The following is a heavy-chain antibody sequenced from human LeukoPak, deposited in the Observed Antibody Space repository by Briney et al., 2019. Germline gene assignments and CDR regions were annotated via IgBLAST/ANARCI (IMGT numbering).Heavy chain of an antibody. CDR1: GGSISSYY. V-gene: IGHV4-30-4*01. D-gene: IGHD3-3*01. CDR3: ARNPGFFWSGYYGPGAFDI. Sequence: SETLSLTCTVSGGSISSYYWSWIRQPPGKGLEWIGYIYYSGSTYYNPSLKSRVTISVDTSKNQFSLKLSSVTAADTAVYYCARNPGFFWSGYYGPGAFDIWGQGTMVTVSS. J-gene: IGHJ3*02. CDR2: IYYSGST.